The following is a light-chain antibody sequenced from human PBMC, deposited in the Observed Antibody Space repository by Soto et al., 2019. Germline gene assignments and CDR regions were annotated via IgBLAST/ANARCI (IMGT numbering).Light chain of an antibody. J-gene: IGKJ4*01. Sequence: EIVLTQSPATLSLSPGERATLSCRASQSVTKYLAWYQQKPGQAPWLLIYDTSNRAPGIPARFSGSGSGTDFTLTINNLESEDSGIYYCQQRYNWLTFGGGTKVDIK. CDR1: QSVTKY. V-gene: IGKV3-11*01. CDR3: QQRYNWLT. CDR2: DTS.